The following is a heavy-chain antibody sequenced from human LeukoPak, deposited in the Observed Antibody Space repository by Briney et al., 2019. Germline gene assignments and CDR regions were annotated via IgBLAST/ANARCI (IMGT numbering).Heavy chain of an antibody. D-gene: IGHD3-22*01. CDR3: ARIHPYDSSGFHY. Sequence: GSLRLSCAASGFTFSDHYMDWVRQAPGKGLEWVGRTRNKANSYTTEYAASVRGRFTISRDDSKNSLYLQMNSLKTEDTAVYYCARIHPYDSSGFHYWGQGTLVTVSS. CDR1: GFTFSDHY. J-gene: IGHJ4*02. V-gene: IGHV3-72*01. CDR2: TRNKANSYTT.